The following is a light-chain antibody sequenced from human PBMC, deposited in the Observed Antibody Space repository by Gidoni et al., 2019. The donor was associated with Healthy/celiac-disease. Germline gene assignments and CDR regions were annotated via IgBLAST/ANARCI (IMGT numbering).Light chain of an antibody. V-gene: IGKV1-5*01. Sequence: DIQMTPSPSTLSASVGDRGTITCRASQSISSWLAWYQQKPGKAPKLLIYDASSLESGVPSRFSGSGSGTEFTLTISSLQPDDFATYYCQQDNSYPFTFGPGTKVDIK. J-gene: IGKJ3*01. CDR3: QQDNSYPFT. CDR1: QSISSW. CDR2: DAS.